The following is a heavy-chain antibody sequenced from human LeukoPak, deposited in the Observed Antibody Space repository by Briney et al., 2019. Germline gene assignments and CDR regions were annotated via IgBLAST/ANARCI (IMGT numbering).Heavy chain of an antibody. V-gene: IGHV3-20*04. CDR3: ARDLLLGDAFDL. D-gene: IGHD2/OR15-2a*01. Sequence: GGPLRLSCVGSGFNFEDHAINWVRQVPGKGLEWVSNINWNGGSTGSVESAKGRFTTSRDNAKNSVFLQMNSLRVEDTSLYYCARDLLLGDAFDLWGQGTTVIVSS. CDR2: INWNGGST. J-gene: IGHJ3*01. CDR1: GFNFEDHA.